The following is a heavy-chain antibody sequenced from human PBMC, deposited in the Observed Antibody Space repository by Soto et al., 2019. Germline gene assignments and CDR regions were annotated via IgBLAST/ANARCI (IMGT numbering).Heavy chain of an antibody. J-gene: IGHJ4*03. Sequence: EVRLLESGGGLVQPGGSLRLSCAGSGFTFSSNAMSWVRQAPGKGLEWVSSVSGDGYASDYADSVKGRFTVSRHNSTNTLYLPMNSLRAEDTAVYYCAKRHYYGSGSFALATWGQGTLVTVSS. D-gene: IGHD3-10*01. CDR1: GFTFSSNA. V-gene: IGHV3-23*01. CDR2: VSGDGYAS. CDR3: AKRHYYGSGSFALAT.